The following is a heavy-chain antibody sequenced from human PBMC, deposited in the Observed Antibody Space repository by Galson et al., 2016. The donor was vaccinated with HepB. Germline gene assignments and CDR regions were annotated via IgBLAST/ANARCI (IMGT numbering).Heavy chain of an antibody. Sequence: SLRLSCAASGFTFRMFGMTWVRQAPGKGLEWVSTISAGGGRRNYADSVQGRFTISRDNSADTLFLQMNSLRAEDTAVYYCAKDVRDYCTNGVCERDNWGQGTLVTVSS. CDR2: ISAGGGRR. CDR3: AKDVRDYCTNGVCERDN. CDR1: GFTFRMFG. J-gene: IGHJ4*02. V-gene: IGHV3-23*01. D-gene: IGHD2-8*01.